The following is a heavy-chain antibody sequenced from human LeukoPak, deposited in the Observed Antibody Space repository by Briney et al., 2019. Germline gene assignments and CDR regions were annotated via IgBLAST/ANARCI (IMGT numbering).Heavy chain of an antibody. CDR2: ISAYNGNT. CDR3: VRGYYGEYYFDY. Sequence: ASVKVSCKASGYTFTSYGISWVRQAPGQGLEWMGWISAYNGNTNYAQKLQGRVTMTTDTSTSTAYMELRSLRSGDTAVYYCVRGYYGEYYFDYWGQGTLVTVSS. CDR1: GYTFTSYG. J-gene: IGHJ4*02. V-gene: IGHV1-18*01. D-gene: IGHD4-17*01.